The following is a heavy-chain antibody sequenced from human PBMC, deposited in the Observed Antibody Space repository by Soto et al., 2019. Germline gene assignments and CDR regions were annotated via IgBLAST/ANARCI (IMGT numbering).Heavy chain of an antibody. CDR2: FDPEDGET. Sequence: GASVKVSCKVSGYTLTELSMHWVRQAPGKGLEWMGGFDPEDGETIYAQKFQGRVTMTEDTSTDTAYMELSSLRSEDTAVYYCATDLPSRYFDWLFGYWGQGTLVTVSS. V-gene: IGHV1-24*01. J-gene: IGHJ4*02. CDR1: GYTLTELS. D-gene: IGHD3-9*01. CDR3: ATDLPSRYFDWLFGY.